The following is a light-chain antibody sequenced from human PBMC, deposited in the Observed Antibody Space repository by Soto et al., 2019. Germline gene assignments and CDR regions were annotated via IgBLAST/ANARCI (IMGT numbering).Light chain of an antibody. CDR1: QSLLHSNGYNY. J-gene: IGKJ1*01. CDR3: MQALQTWT. Sequence: DIVMTQPPLSLPVTPGEPASISCRSSQSLLHSNGYNYLDWYLQKPGQSPQLLIYLGSNRASGVPDRFSGSGSGTDFTLKISRVEAEDVGVYYCMQALQTWTFGQGTKVDIK. V-gene: IGKV2-28*01. CDR2: LGS.